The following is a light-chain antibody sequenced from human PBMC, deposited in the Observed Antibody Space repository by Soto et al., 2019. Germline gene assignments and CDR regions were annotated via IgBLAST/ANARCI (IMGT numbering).Light chain of an antibody. CDR2: AAS. CDR1: QSIISY. V-gene: IGKV1-39*01. CDR3: QQTYSGPRT. Sequence: DIQMTQSPSSLSASVGDRVTITCRSSQSIISYLNWYQQKAGKAPQLLIYAASSGQSGVTARFSGGGSGTDFTLTISRLQPEDSAIYYCQQTYSGPRTFGQGTKLEIK. J-gene: IGKJ2*02.